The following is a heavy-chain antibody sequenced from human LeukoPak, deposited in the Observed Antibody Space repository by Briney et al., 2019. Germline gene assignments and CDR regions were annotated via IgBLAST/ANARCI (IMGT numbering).Heavy chain of an antibody. CDR1: GGSISSGSYY. D-gene: IGHD6-19*01. V-gene: IGHV4-61*02. J-gene: IGHJ1*01. CDR3: ARGYSSGWSRARAEYFQH. CDR2: IYTSGST. Sequence: SQTLSLTCTVSGGSISSGSYYWSWIRQPAGKGLEWIGRIYTSGSTNYNPSLKSRVTISVDTSKNQFSLKLSSVTAADTAVYYCARGYSSGWSRARAEYFQHWGQGTLVTVSS.